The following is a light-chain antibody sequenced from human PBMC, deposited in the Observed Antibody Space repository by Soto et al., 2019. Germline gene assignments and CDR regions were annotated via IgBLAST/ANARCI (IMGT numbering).Light chain of an antibody. CDR2: DAS. V-gene: IGKV3-11*01. CDR1: QSVSSY. CDR3: QQHSNWPPIT. J-gene: IGKJ5*01. Sequence: SQSPCTLSLSTGERATLSCRASQSVSSYLAWYQQKPGQAPRLLIYDASDRATGIPGRFSGSGSGTDFTLTISSLEPEDFAVYYCQQHSNWPPITFGQRTR.